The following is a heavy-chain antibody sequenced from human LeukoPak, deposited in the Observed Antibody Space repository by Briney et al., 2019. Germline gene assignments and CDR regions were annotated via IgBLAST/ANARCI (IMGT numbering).Heavy chain of an antibody. D-gene: IGHD3-10*01. CDR3: ARGVDTMVRGVSYYFDY. J-gene: IGHJ4*02. CDR1: GFTFSSYS. CDR2: ISSSSSYI. Sequence: GGSLRLSCAASGFTFSSYSMDWVRQAPGKGLEWVSSISSSSSYIYYADSVKGRFTISRDNAKNSLYLQMNSLRAEDTAVYYCARGVDTMVRGVSYYFDYWGQGTLVTVSS. V-gene: IGHV3-21*01.